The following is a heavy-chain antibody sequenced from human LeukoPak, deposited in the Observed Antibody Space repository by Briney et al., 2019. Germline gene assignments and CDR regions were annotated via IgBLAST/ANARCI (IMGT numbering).Heavy chain of an antibody. J-gene: IGHJ4*02. D-gene: IGHD6-13*01. V-gene: IGHV3-23*01. CDR3: ASDLGIAAAGTLDY. CDR2: ISGSGGST. Sequence: GGSLRLSCAASGFTFSSYAMSWVRQAPGKGLQWVSAISGSGGSTYYADSVKGRFTISRDNSKNTLYLQMNSLRAEDTAVYDCASDLGIAAAGTLDYWGQGTLVTVSS. CDR1: GFTFSSYA.